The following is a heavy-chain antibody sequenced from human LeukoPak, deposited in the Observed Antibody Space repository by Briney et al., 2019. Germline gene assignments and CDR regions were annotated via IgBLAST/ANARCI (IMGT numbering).Heavy chain of an antibody. J-gene: IGHJ3*02. CDR2: ISSSSSYI. Sequence: GGSLRLSCAASGFPFSSYWMSWVRQAPGKGLEWVSSISSSSSYIYYADSVKGRFTISRDNAKNSLYLQMNSLRAEDTAVYYCARPLGVGAVAVLFAFDIWGQGTMVTVSS. CDR3: ARPLGVGAVAVLFAFDI. CDR1: GFPFSSYW. V-gene: IGHV3-21*01. D-gene: IGHD6-19*01.